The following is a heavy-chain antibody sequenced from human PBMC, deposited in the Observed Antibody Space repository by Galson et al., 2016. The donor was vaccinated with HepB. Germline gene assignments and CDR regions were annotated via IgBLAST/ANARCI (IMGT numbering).Heavy chain of an antibody. CDR1: GGSLSGYY. CDR2: INHSGTS. D-gene: IGHD3-22*01. Sequence: SETLSLTCGVFGGSLSGYYWSWIRQAPGKGLEWIGEINHSGTSTYNPSLKSRVSFTVDTSKNEFSLNLSSVTAADTAVYYCARDASYYDSSDYVSEGGRDAFDIWGQGAMVTVSS. CDR3: ARDASYYDSSDYVSEGGRDAFDI. J-gene: IGHJ3*02. V-gene: IGHV4-34*01.